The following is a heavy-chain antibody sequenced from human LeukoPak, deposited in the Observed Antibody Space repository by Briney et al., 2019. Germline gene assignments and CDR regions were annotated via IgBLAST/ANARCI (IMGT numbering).Heavy chain of an antibody. CDR1: GFTFSNAW. D-gene: IGHD3-22*01. J-gene: IGHJ4*02. CDR2: IKSIGNSYAT. V-gene: IGHV3-73*01. CDR3: TRFSDDSRGYYFNYVFDY. Sequence: GGSLRLSCAASGFTFSNAWMSWVRQAPGKGLEGVGRIKSIGNSYATEYAASVKGRFTISRDDSKSTAYLQMNSLNTEDTVVYYCTRFSDDSRGYYFNYVFDYWGRGTLVTVSS.